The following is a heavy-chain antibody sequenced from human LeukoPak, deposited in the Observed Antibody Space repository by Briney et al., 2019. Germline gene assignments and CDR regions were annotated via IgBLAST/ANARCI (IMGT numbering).Heavy chain of an antibody. CDR1: GFTFDDYA. CDR2: ISWNSGRI. J-gene: IGHJ4*02. CDR3: AKDFYQGIVVVVAATTFDY. D-gene: IGHD2-15*01. V-gene: IGHV3-9*01. Sequence: GGSLRLSCAASGFTFDDYAMHWVRHAPGKGLEWVSGISWNSGRIGYADSVKGRFTTSRDNAKNSLYLQMNSLRAEDTALYYCAKDFYQGIVVVVAATTFDYWGQGTLVTVSS.